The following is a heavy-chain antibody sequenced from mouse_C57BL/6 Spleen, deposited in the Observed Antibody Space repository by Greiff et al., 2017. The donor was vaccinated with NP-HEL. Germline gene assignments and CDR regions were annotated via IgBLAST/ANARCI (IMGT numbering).Heavy chain of an antibody. CDR2: ISSGSSTI. D-gene: IGHD2-1*01. CDR3: ARRRIYYGNYDYAMDY. CDR1: GFTFSDYG. J-gene: IGHJ4*01. Sequence: DVKLVESGGGLVKPGGSLKLSCAASGFTFSDYGMHWVRQAPEKGLEWVAYISSGSSTIYYADTVTGRFTISRDNAKNTLFLQMTSLRSEDTAMYYCARRRIYYGNYDYAMDYWGQGTSVTVSS. V-gene: IGHV5-17*01.